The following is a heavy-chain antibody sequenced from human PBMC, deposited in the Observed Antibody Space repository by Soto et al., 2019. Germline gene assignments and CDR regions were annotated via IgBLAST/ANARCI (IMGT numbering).Heavy chain of an antibody. CDR2: IYYSGST. Sequence: QLQLQESGPGLVKPSETLSLTCTVSGGSISSSSYYWGWIRQPPGKGLEWIGSIYYSGSTYYNPSLKSRVTISVDTSKNQFSLKLSSVTAADTAVYYCAAGRVGAIAFDYWGQGTLVTVSS. CDR3: AAGRVGAIAFDY. J-gene: IGHJ4*02. V-gene: IGHV4-39*01. CDR1: GGSISSSSYY. D-gene: IGHD1-26*01.